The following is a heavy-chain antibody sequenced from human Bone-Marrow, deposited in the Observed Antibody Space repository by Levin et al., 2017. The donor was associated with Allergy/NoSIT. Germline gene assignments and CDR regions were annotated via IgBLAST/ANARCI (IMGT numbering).Heavy chain of an antibody. CDR1: GGSISSGGYS. D-gene: IGHD1-1*01. J-gene: IGHJ4*02. CDR2: IYHSGST. CDR3: ARVVGWNDGGEMGYFDY. V-gene: IGHV4-30-2*01. Sequence: SETLSLTCAVSGGSISSGGYSWSWIRQPPGKGLEWIGYIYHSGSTYYNPSLKSRVTISVDRSKNQFSLKLSSVTAADTAVYYCARVVGWNDGGEMGYFDYWGQGTLVTVSS.